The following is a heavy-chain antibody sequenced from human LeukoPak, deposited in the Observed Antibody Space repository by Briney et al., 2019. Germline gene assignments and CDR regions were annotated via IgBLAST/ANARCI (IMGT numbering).Heavy chain of an antibody. CDR2: ISGSGGST. D-gene: IGHD3-22*01. V-gene: IGHV3-23*01. Sequence: GGSLRLSCAASGFTFRSYGMSWGRQAPGKGLEGVSAISGSGGSTYYADSVKGRFTISRDNSKNTLYLQMNSLRAEDTAVYYCAKDRGSSGYYYFDYWGQGTLVTVSS. CDR3: AKDRGSSGYYYFDY. CDR1: GFTFRSYG. J-gene: IGHJ4*02.